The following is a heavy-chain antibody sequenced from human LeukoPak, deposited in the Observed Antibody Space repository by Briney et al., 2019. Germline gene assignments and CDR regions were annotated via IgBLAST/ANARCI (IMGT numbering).Heavy chain of an antibody. CDR1: GGSFSGYY. D-gene: IGHD3-10*01. V-gene: IGHV4-34*01. CDR2: INHSGST. Sequence: PSETLSLTCAVYGGSFSGYYWSWIRQPPGKGLEWIGEINHSGSTNYNPSLKSRVTISVDTSKNQFSLKLSSVTAADTAVYYCARGQVVMVRGLGWFDPWGQGTLVTVSS. J-gene: IGHJ5*02. CDR3: ARGQVVMVRGLGWFDP.